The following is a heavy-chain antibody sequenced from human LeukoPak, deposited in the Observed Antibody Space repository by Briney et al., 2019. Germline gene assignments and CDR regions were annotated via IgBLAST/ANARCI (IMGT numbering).Heavy chain of an antibody. D-gene: IGHD2-15*01. Sequence: GGSLRLSCAASGFMFNSYVMNWVRQAPGKGLEWVSSISSSSTYKNYADSVRGRFTIPRDNDKDLLYLQMNSLRAEDTAVYYCTRAFEGYCSSGRCPDFDYWGQGALVTVSS. V-gene: IGHV3-21*01. J-gene: IGHJ4*02. CDR3: TRAFEGYCSSGRCPDFDY. CDR2: ISSSSTYK. CDR1: GFMFNSYV.